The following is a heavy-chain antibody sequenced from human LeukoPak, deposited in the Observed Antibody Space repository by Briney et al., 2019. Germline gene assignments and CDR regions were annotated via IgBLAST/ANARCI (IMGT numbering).Heavy chain of an antibody. CDR3: RITVVRGSNYYYYMDV. D-gene: IGHD3-10*01. V-gene: IGHV3-11*04. J-gene: IGHJ6*03. Sequence: PGGSLRLSCAASGFTFSDYHMSWIRQAPGKGLEWVSYISSSGSTIYYADSVKGRFTISRDNAKNSLYLQMNSLRAEDTAVYYCRITVVRGSNYYYYMDVWGKGTTVTVSS. CDR2: ISSSGSTI. CDR1: GFTFSDYH.